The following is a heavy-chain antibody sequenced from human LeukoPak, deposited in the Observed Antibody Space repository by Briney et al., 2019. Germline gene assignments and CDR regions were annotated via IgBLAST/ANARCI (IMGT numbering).Heavy chain of an antibody. D-gene: IGHD3-10*01. J-gene: IGHJ4*02. V-gene: IGHV3-23*01. CDR1: GFTFNSYA. CDR2: ISTGGSDT. Sequence: GGSLRLSCAAPGFTFNSYAMSWVRQAPGKGLEWVSAISTGGSDTYYADSVRRPFTISRDNSKNTLYLQMRSLRAEDSAVYYCAKRGGYETMAAFDYWGQGTLVTVSS. CDR3: AKRGGYETMAAFDY.